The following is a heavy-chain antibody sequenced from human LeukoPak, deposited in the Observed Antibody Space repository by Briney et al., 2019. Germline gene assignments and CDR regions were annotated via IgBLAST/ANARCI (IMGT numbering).Heavy chain of an antibody. J-gene: IGHJ4*02. CDR3: AKDVRSVSAAGIFDY. V-gene: IGHV3-23*01. D-gene: IGHD6-13*01. CDR1: GFTFSSYA. Sequence: GGSLRLSCAASGFTFSSYAMSWVRQAPGKGLEWVSAIGGSGGSTYYADSVKGRFTISRDNSKNTLYLQMNSLRAEDTAVYYCAKDVRSVSAAGIFDYWGQGTLVTVSS. CDR2: IGGSGGST.